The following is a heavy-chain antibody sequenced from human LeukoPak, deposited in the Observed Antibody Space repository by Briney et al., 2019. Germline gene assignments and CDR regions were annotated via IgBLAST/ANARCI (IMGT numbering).Heavy chain of an antibody. CDR2: ISYDGSNK. CDR3: AKDRRGYSYGHHFDY. V-gene: IGHV3-30*18. Sequence: QAGGFLRLSCAASGFTFSSYGMHWVRQAPGKGLEWVAVISYDGSNKYYADSVKGRFTISRDNSKNTLYLQMNSLRAEDTAVYYCAKDRRGYSYGHHFDYWGQGTLVTVSS. CDR1: GFTFSSYG. D-gene: IGHD5-18*01. J-gene: IGHJ4*02.